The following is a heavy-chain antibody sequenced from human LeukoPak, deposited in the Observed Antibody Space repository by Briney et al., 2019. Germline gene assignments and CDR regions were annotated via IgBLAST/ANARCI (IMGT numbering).Heavy chain of an antibody. CDR3: ARYGNLKVLDV. CDR1: GFTFSSHG. J-gene: IGHJ3*01. CDR2: IWYDGSEK. V-gene: IGHV3-33*01. Sequence: GGSLRLSCAASGFTFSSHGMHWVRQAPGKGLEWVAVIWYDGSEKYYAESVKGRFTISRDNSKNMLYLQIYSLRTEDTALYYCARYGNLKVLDVWGQGTMVIVPS. D-gene: IGHD1-14*01.